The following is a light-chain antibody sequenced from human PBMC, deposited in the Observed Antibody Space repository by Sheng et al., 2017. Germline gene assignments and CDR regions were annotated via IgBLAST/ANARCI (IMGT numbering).Light chain of an antibody. Sequence: IWMTQSPSSLSASVGDRVTITCQASQDISNYLNWYQQKPGKAPKLLIYDASNLETGVPSRFSGSGSGTDFTFTISSLQPEDIATYYCQQYDNLPRYTFGQGTKLEIK. J-gene: IGKJ2*01. CDR1: QDISNY. CDR3: QQYDNLPRYT. CDR2: DAS. V-gene: IGKV1-33*01.